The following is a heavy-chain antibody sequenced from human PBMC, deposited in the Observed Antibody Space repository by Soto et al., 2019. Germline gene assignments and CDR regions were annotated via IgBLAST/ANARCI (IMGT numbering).Heavy chain of an antibody. Sequence: QVQLVESGGGVVQPGRSLRLSCAASGFSFSSHAMHWVRQAPDKGLEWVAVISYDGSNKYYGDSVKGRFTIYRDNSKNTLYLQMNSLRAGDTAVYYCAREKVAVPGIYDYWGQGALVTVSS. CDR2: ISYDGSNK. D-gene: IGHD6-19*01. V-gene: IGHV3-30-3*01. CDR1: GFSFSSHA. J-gene: IGHJ4*02. CDR3: AREKVAVPGIYDY.